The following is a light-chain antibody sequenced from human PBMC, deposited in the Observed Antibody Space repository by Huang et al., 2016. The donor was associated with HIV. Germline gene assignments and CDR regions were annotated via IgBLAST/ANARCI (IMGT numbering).Light chain of an antibody. V-gene: IGKV3-11*01. Sequence: EIVLTQSPATLSLSPGERAILSCRAGHSISTYLAWYQQRPGQSPRLLIYDASNRAPGIPPRFSGSGSGTDFTLTISSLEPEDFVVYYCLQRSNWPPTFGGGTKVEI. CDR2: DAS. CDR3: LQRSNWPPT. CDR1: HSISTY. J-gene: IGKJ4*01.